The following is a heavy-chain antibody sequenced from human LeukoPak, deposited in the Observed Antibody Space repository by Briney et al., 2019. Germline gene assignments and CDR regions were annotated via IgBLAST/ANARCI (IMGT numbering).Heavy chain of an antibody. Sequence: KPGGSLRLSCAASGFTFDDYAMHWVRQAPGKGLEWVAVISYDGSNKYYADSVKGRFTISRDNSKNTLYLQMNSLRAEDTAVYYCARSGVSGWYDFTHYFDYWGQGTLVTVSS. J-gene: IGHJ4*02. CDR2: ISYDGSNK. CDR1: GFTFDDYA. CDR3: ARSGVSGWYDFTHYFDY. D-gene: IGHD6-19*01. V-gene: IGHV3-30-3*01.